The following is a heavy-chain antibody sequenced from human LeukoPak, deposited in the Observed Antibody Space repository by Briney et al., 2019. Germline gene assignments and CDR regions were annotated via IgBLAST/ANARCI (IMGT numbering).Heavy chain of an antibody. J-gene: IGHJ4*02. CDR2: INHSGST. D-gene: IGHD2-8*01. Sequence: PSETLSLTCAVYGGSSSGYYWSWIRQPPGKGLEWIGEINHSGSTNYNPSLKSRVTISVDTSKNQFSLKLSSVTAADTAVYYCARGLPTNGSFDYWGQGTLVTVSS. V-gene: IGHV4-34*01. CDR3: ARGLPTNGSFDY. CDR1: GGSSSGYY.